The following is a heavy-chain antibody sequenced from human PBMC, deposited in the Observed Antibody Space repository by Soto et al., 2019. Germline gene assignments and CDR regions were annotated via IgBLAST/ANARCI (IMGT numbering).Heavy chain of an antibody. CDR2: ISGSGGST. CDR3: AKSPAVVVVAALSY. D-gene: IGHD2-15*01. J-gene: IGHJ4*02. CDR1: GFTFSSYA. Sequence: EVQLLESGGGLVQPGGSLRLSCAASGFTFSSYALRWVRQAPGKGLEWVSAISGSGGSTYYADSVKGRFTISRDNSKNALYLQMNSLRAEDTAVYYCAKSPAVVVVAALSYWGQGTLVTVSS. V-gene: IGHV3-23*01.